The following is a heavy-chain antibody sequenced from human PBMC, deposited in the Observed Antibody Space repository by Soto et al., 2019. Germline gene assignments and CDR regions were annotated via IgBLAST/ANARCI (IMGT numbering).Heavy chain of an antibody. CDR3: ARDKFYDFWSGYSSDYYYYGMDV. CDR2: TYYRSKWYN. Sequence: SQTLSLTCAISGDSVSSNSAAWNWIRQSPSRGLEWLGRTYYRSKWYNDYAVSVKSRITINPDTSKNQFSLQLNSVTPEDTAVYYCARDKFYDFWSGYSSDYYYYGMDVWGQVTTVTVSS. J-gene: IGHJ6*02. V-gene: IGHV6-1*01. D-gene: IGHD3-3*01. CDR1: GDSVSSNSAA.